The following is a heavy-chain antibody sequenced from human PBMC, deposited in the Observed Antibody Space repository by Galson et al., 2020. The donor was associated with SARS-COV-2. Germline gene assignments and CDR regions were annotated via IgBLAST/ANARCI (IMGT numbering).Heavy chain of an antibody. CDR2: IYPGDSAT. CDR1: GYSFTRYW. Sequence: GASLKTSCKGSGYSFTRYWIGWVRQTPGKGLEWVGIIYPGDSATRYSPSFQGKVTISADKSISTAYLQWSSLKAADTAMYYCARLWANGGDDAFDIWGQGTMVTVSS. CDR3: ARLWANGGDDAFDI. J-gene: IGHJ3*02. V-gene: IGHV5-51*01. D-gene: IGHD3-16*01.